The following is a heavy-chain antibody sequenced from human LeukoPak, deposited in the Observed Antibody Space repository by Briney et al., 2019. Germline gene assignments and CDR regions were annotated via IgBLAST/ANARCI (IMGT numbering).Heavy chain of an antibody. J-gene: IGHJ4*02. CDR1: GFTFSDYY. V-gene: IGHV3-11*01. CDR2: ISTSGTAV. CDR3: ARLGYYTYFDY. D-gene: IGHD3-22*01. Sequence: GGSLRLSCAASGFTFSDYYMSWIRQAPGKGLEWVSYISTSGTAVYYADSVNGRFTISRDNSKNMLYLQMNSLRVEDTAVYYCARLGYYTYFDYWGQGTPVTVSS.